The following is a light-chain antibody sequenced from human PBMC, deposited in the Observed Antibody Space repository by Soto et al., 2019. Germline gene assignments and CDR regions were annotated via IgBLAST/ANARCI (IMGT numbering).Light chain of an antibody. Sequence: QSALTQPASVSGSPGQSITISCTGTSGDVGASNSVSWYQHHPGKAPKLMIYDVNNRPSGVSNRFSGSKSGNTAPLTISGLQPDDEADYDCSSYTSVSTMVFGGGTKLTVL. CDR3: SSYTSVSTMV. J-gene: IGLJ3*02. V-gene: IGLV2-14*01. CDR1: SGDVGASNS. CDR2: DVN.